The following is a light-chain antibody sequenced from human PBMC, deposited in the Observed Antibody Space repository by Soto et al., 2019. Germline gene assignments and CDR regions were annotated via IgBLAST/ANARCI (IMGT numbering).Light chain of an antibody. CDR2: DVY. Sequence: QSALTQPRSVSGSPGQSVTISCTGTSSDVGAYDYVSWYQQHPGKAPKLIIYDVYKRPSGVPDRFSGSKSGYTASLTISGLQDDDECDYYCSSYAGTYTFVVFGGGTKLTVL. CDR1: SSDVGAYDY. CDR3: SSYAGTYTFVV. V-gene: IGLV2-11*01. J-gene: IGLJ2*01.